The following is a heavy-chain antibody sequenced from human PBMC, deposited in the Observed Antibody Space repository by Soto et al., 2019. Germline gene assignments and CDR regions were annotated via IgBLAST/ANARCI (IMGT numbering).Heavy chain of an antibody. CDR3: AREDPTTVTNGVLGY. CDR2: INPSGGST. CDR1: GYTFTSYY. D-gene: IGHD4-17*01. V-gene: IGHV1-46*03. Sequence: QVQLVQSGAEVKKPGASVKVSCKASGYTFTSYYMHWVRQAPGQGLEWMGIINPSGGSTSYAQKFQGRVTMTRDTSTSTVYMELSSLRSEDTAVYYCAREDPTTVTNGVLGYWGQGTLVTVSS. J-gene: IGHJ4*02.